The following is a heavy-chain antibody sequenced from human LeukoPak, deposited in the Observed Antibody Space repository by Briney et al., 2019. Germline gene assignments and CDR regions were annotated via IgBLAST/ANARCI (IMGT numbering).Heavy chain of an antibody. Sequence: GGSLRLSCAASGFTFSSYGMHWVRQAPGKGLEWVAFIRYDGSNKYYADSVKGRFTISRDNSKNTLYLQMNSLRAEDTAVYYCAKDQGWLRLGIFDYWGQGTLVTVSS. J-gene: IGHJ4*02. D-gene: IGHD5-12*01. CDR3: AKDQGWLRLGIFDY. CDR1: GFTFSSYG. CDR2: IRYDGSNK. V-gene: IGHV3-30*02.